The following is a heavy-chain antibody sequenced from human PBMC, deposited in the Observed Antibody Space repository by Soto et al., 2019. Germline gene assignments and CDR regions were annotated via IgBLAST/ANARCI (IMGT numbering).Heavy chain of an antibody. CDR3: ARSDFGYDFWSGYSKVYYFDY. V-gene: IGHV1-8*01. D-gene: IGHD3-3*01. CDR2: MNPNSGNT. Sequence: WASVKVSCKASGYTFTSYDINWVRQATGQGLEWMGWMNPNSGNTGYAQKFQGRVTMTRNTSISTAYMELSSLRSEDTAVYYCARSDFGYDFWSGYSKVYYFDYWGQGTLVTVSS. J-gene: IGHJ4*02. CDR1: GYTFTSYD.